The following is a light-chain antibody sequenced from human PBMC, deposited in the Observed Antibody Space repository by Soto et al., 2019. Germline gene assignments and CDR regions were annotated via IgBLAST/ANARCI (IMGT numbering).Light chain of an antibody. Sequence: EVVLTQSPATLSVSPGERAILSCWASQSVSSLLAWYQQKPGQAPRLLIYRASTRATDTPARFSGSGSGTEFSLTISSLQSEDFAIYYCQQYNNWPITFGQGTRLEIQ. CDR1: QSVSSL. V-gene: IGKV3-15*01. CDR3: QQYNNWPIT. CDR2: RAS. J-gene: IGKJ5*01.